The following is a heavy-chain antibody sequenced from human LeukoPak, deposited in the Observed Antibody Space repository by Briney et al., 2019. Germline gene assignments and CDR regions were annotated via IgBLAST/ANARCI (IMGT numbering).Heavy chain of an antibody. J-gene: IGHJ3*02. Sequence: GASVKVSCKASGYTFTNYDINWVRQAPGQGLEWMGRIIPILGIANYAQNFQGRVTITADKSTSTGYMELSSLKSEDTAVYYCARSWSLSLDAFDIWGQGTMLTVSS. CDR2: IIPILGIA. V-gene: IGHV1-69*04. CDR1: GYTFTNYD. CDR3: ARSWSLSLDAFDI. D-gene: IGHD6-13*01.